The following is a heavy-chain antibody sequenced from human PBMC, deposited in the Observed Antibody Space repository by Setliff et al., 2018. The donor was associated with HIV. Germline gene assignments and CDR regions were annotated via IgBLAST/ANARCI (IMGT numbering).Heavy chain of an antibody. D-gene: IGHD3-10*01. CDR3: IFYYYGYPY. J-gene: IGHJ4*02. Sequence: SLRLSCITSGFTFGDYAMNWVRQAPGKGLEWVSSISSSSNYIYYADSVKGRFTISRDNAKNSLYLQMNSLNTEDTATYYGIFYYYGYPYWGQGTLVTVSS. CDR2: ISSSSNYI. CDR1: GFTFGDYA. V-gene: IGHV3-21*04.